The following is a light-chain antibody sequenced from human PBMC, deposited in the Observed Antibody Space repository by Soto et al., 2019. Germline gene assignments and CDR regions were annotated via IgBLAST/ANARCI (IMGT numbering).Light chain of an antibody. CDR1: QNIYTY. J-gene: IGKJ4*01. Sequence: ERVMTQSPATLSVSAGEIATLSCTASQNIYTYLAWYQQKPGQPPRLLISGASSSASDVPARFSGSGSGTEFPLTITSLQSEDFAIYYCQQYNSLPLTFGGGTKVDIK. CDR3: QQYNSLPLT. CDR2: GAS. V-gene: IGKV3-15*01.